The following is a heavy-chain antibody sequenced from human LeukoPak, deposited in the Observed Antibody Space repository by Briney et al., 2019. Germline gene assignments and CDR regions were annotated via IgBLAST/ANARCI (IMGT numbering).Heavy chain of an antibody. J-gene: IGHJ4*02. CDR1: GGSISSYY. D-gene: IGHD6-13*01. Sequence: SETLSLTCTVSGGSISSYYWSWIRQPPGKGLEWIGYIYYSGSTNYNPSLKSRVTISVDTSKNQFSLKLSSVTAADTAVYYCARAVIGGYSSSWYGDFDYWGQGTLVTVSS. V-gene: IGHV4-59*01. CDR2: IYYSGST. CDR3: ARAVIGGYSSSWYGDFDY.